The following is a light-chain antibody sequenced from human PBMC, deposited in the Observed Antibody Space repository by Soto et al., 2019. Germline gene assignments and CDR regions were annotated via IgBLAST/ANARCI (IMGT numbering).Light chain of an antibody. CDR1: SSNIGNNY. CDR3: CTWDISLSLWV. V-gene: IGLV1-51*02. Sequence: QSVLTQPPSVSAAPGQKVTISCSGSSSNIGNNYVSWYQHLPETAPKLLIYENNKRPSGIPDRFSGSKSGTSATLGITGLQTGDEADYYCCTWDISLSLWVFGGGTKLTVL. CDR2: ENN. J-gene: IGLJ3*02.